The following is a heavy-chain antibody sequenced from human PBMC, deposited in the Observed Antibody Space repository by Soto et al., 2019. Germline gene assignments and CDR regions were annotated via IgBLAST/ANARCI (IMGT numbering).Heavy chain of an antibody. CDR2: ITWHSDGM. V-gene: IGHV3-9*01. CDR1: GFNFNDHG. CDR3: AKEDSGFSGYMDV. D-gene: IGHD3-10*01. J-gene: IGHJ6*03. Sequence: EVQLVESGGGLVQPGRSLRLSCIASGFNFNDHGMHWVRQAPGKGLEWVSGITWHSDGMGYADSVKGRFTISRDNAKNSLYLQMNSLRVEDTALYYCAKEDSGFSGYMDVWGKGTKVTVSS.